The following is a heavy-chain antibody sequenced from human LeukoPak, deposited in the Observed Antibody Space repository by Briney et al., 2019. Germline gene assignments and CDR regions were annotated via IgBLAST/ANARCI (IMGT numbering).Heavy chain of an antibody. CDR3: ARDLSLRRVGYSYGYHPPFGY. CDR2: ISAYNGNT. J-gene: IGHJ4*02. CDR1: GYTFTSYG. Sequence: ASEKVSCKASGYTFTSYGISWVRQAPGQGLEWMGWISAYNGNTNYAQKLQGRVTMTTDTSTSTAYMELRSLRSDDTAVYYCARDLSLRRVGYSYGYHPPFGYWGQGTLVTVSS. V-gene: IGHV1-18*01. D-gene: IGHD5-18*01.